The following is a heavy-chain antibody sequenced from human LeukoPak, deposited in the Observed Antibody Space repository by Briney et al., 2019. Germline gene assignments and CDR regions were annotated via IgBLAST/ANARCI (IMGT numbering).Heavy chain of an antibody. J-gene: IGHJ4*02. CDR2: INTDGSST. Sequence: GGSLRLSCAASGFTFSSYWMHWVHQAPGKGLVWVSRINTDGSSTSYADSVKGRFTISRDNAKNTLYLQMNSLRAEDTAVYYCASIAVAGRFDYWGQGTLVTVSS. CDR3: ASIAVAGRFDY. CDR1: GFTFSSYW. D-gene: IGHD6-19*01. V-gene: IGHV3-74*01.